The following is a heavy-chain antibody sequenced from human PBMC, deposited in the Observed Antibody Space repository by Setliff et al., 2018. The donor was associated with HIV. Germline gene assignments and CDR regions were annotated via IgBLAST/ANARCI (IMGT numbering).Heavy chain of an antibody. Sequence: PGESLKISCAASGFRFSTYWMTWVRQAPGKGLEWVANIKQDGSEKYYVDSVKGRFTLPRDNAKNSLYLQMNSLRAEDTAVYYCARVFWYGLPQIYYYMDVWGKGTTVTVSS. CDR3: ARVFWYGLPQIYYYMDV. J-gene: IGHJ6*03. D-gene: IGHD2-8*02. CDR2: IKQDGSEK. V-gene: IGHV3-7*01. CDR1: GFRFSTYW.